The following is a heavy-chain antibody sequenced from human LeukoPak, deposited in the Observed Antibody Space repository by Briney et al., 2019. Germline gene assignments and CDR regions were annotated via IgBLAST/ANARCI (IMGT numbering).Heavy chain of an antibody. CDR3: ARGLRERGDGYNYGY. V-gene: IGHV1-8*01. D-gene: IGHD5-24*01. CDR2: MNPMSGNA. CDR1: GYTFTNYD. Sequence: ASVKVSCKASGYTFTNYDINWVRQATGQGLEWTGWMNPMSGNAGYPQKFQDRVTMTRDTSTSTAYMELSSLRSEDTAVYYCARGLRERGDGYNYGYWGQGTLVTVSS. J-gene: IGHJ4*02.